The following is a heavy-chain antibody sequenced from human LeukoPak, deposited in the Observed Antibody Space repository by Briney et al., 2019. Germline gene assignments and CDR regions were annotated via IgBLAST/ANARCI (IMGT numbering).Heavy chain of an antibody. CDR3: ARAPSEIGGYYPEYFRH. CDR2: IKSDGST. CDR1: GFTFSSYW. Sequence: PGGSLRLSCAASGFTFSSYWMHWVRQAPGKGLVWVSRIKSDGSTNYADSVKGRFTISRDNAKNTVSLQMNSLGAEESSGYYCARAPSEIGGYYPEYFRHWGQGTLVTVSS. V-gene: IGHV3-74*01. J-gene: IGHJ1*01. D-gene: IGHD3-22*01.